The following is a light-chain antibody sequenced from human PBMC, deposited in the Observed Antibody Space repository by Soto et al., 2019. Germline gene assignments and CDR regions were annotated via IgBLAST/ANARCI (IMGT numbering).Light chain of an antibody. CDR1: SSNIGSNY. CDR3: AAWDDSLYVV. Sequence: QSVLTQPPSASGTPGQRVTISCSGSSSNIGSNYVYWYQQLPGTAHKLLIYRNNQRPSGVPDRFSGSKSGTSASLAISGLRSEDEADYYCAAWDDSLYVVFGGGTKLTVL. J-gene: IGLJ2*01. V-gene: IGLV1-47*01. CDR2: RNN.